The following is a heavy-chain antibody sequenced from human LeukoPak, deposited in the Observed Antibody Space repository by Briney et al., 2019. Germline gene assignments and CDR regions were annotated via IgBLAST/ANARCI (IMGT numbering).Heavy chain of an antibody. J-gene: IGHJ3*02. V-gene: IGHV3-30*04. D-gene: IGHD1-1*01. CDR1: GFTFSTYA. CDR3: ARAVQPERLGDAFDI. CDR2: TSYDGSNK. Sequence: GGSLRLSCAASGFTFSTYAMHWVRQAPGKGLEWVAVTSYDGSNKYYADSVKGRFTISRDNSKSTLYLHMNSLRPEDTAVYYCARAVQPERLGDAFDIWGQGTMVTVSS.